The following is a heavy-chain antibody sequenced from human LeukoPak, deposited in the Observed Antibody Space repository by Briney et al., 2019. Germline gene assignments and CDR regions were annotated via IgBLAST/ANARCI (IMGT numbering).Heavy chain of an antibody. V-gene: IGHV3-30*02. CDR3: AKIEGKYQLANVPDH. J-gene: IGHJ4*02. CDR1: GFTFSTYG. CDR2: IRYDGNNK. D-gene: IGHD2-2*01. Sequence: GGSLKLSCAASGFTFSTYGMHWVRQAPGKGLEWVAFIRYDGNNKYYADFVKGRFTISRDNSKNTLCLHMNSLRTEDTAVYYCAKIEGKYQLANVPDHWGQGTLVTVSS.